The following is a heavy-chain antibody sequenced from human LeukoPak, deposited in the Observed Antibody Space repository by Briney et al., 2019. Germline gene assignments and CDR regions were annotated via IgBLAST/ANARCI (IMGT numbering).Heavy chain of an antibody. J-gene: IGHJ4*02. D-gene: IGHD6-19*01. Sequence: GGSLTLSGTASGFSFSDYAMHWVGKAPGKGLEWVAIISYDGSNKEYADSVKGRFTISRDNSKKTLYLQMNSLRAEDTAIYYYARDGRWLVYFDYWGQGTLVTVSS. CDR2: ISYDGSNK. V-gene: IGHV3-30-3*01. CDR1: GFSFSDYA. CDR3: ARDGRWLVYFDY.